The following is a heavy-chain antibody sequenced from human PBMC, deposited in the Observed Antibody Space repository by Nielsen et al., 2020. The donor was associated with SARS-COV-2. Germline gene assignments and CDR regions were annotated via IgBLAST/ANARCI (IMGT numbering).Heavy chain of an antibody. CDR3: ARETAAGGDYYYYYMDV. J-gene: IGHJ6*03. Sequence: GGSLRLSCAASGFTFSSYGMHWVRQAPGKGLEWVAVIWYDGSNKYYADSVKGRSTISRDNSKNTLYLQMNSLRAEDTAVYYCARETAAGGDYYYYYMDVWGKGTTVTVSS. D-gene: IGHD6-13*01. V-gene: IGHV3-33*01. CDR1: GFTFSSYG. CDR2: IWYDGSNK.